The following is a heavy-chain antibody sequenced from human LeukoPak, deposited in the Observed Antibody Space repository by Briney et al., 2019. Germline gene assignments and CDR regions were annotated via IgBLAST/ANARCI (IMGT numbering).Heavy chain of an antibody. J-gene: IGHJ4*02. CDR2: ITISSSII. D-gene: IGHD3-16*01. Sequence: GGSLRLSCAASGFSFSDYSMNWVREAPGKGLVWVSSITISSSIIYYADSVKGRFTISRDNAKNSLCLQMDSLRAEDTAVYFCARDLSDDYSLDYWGQGTLVSVSS. V-gene: IGHV3-21*01. CDR1: GFSFSDYS. CDR3: ARDLSDDYSLDY.